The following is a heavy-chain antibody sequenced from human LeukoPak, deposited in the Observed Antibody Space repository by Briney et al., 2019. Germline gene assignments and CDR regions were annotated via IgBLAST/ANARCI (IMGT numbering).Heavy chain of an antibody. Sequence: PSETLSLTCTVSGGSISSSSYYWGWIRQPPGKGLEWIGYIYYSGSTNYNPSLKSRVTISVDTSKNQFSLKLSSVTAADTAVYYCARHAYSSSWYLDYWGQGTLVTVSS. CDR1: GGSISSSSYY. V-gene: IGHV4-61*05. CDR3: ARHAYSSSWYLDY. J-gene: IGHJ4*02. CDR2: IYYSGST. D-gene: IGHD6-13*01.